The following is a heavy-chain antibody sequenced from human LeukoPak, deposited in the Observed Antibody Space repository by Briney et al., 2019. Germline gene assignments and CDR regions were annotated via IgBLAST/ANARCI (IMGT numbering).Heavy chain of an antibody. J-gene: IGHJ4*02. CDR2: MWYDGSKD. Sequence: GKSLRLSCAASGFSFSTYGIHWVRQAPGKGLEWVAVMWYDGSKDYYADSVKGRFTISRDTSKNTLYLQMNNLRAEDTAVYYCAKDRETYEYTFDYWGQGTLVTVSS. CDR1: GFSFSTYG. V-gene: IGHV3-33*06. D-gene: IGHD6-6*01. CDR3: AKDRETYEYTFDY.